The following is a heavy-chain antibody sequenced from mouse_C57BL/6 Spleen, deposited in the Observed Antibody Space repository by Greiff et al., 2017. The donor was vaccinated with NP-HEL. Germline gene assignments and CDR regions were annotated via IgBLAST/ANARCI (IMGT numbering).Heavy chain of an antibody. CDR2: IYPGDGDT. CDR3: ARGGNSFAY. CDR1: GYAFSSSW. Sequence: VKVVESGPELVKPGASVKISCKASGYAFSSSWMNWVKQRPGKGLEWIGRIYPGDGDTNYNGKFKGKATLTADKSSSTAYMQLSSLTSEDSAVYFCARGGNSFAYWGQGTLVTVSA. J-gene: IGHJ3*01. V-gene: IGHV1-82*01. D-gene: IGHD2-1*01.